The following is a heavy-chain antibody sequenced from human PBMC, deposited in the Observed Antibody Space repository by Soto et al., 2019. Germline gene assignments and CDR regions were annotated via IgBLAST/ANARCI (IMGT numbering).Heavy chain of an antibody. J-gene: IGHJ5*02. CDR3: ARVRVTIFGVVTQGWFDP. CDR2: IIPIFGTA. D-gene: IGHD3-3*01. V-gene: IGHV1-69*01. Sequence: QVQLVQSGAEVEKPGSSVKVSCKASGGTFSSYAISWVRQAPGQGLEWMGGIIPIFGTANYAQKFQGRVTITADESTSTAYMELSSLRSEDTAVYYCARVRVTIFGVVTQGWFDPWGQGTLVTVSS. CDR1: GGTFSSYA.